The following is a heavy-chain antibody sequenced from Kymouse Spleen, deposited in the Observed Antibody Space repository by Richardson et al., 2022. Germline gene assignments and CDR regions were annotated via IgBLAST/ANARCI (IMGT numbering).Heavy chain of an antibody. V-gene: IGHV3-30*18. CDR1: GFTFSSYG. J-gene: IGHJ6*02. D-gene: IGHD1-7*01. CDR2: ISYDGSNK. Sequence: QVQLVESGGGVVQPGRSLRLSCAASGFTFSSYGMHWVRQAPGKGLEWVAVISYDGSNKYYADSVKGRFTISRDNSKNTLYLQMNSLRAEDTAVYYCAKEGTGITGTTAYGMDVWGQGTTVTVSS. CDR3: AKEGTGITGTTAYGMDV.